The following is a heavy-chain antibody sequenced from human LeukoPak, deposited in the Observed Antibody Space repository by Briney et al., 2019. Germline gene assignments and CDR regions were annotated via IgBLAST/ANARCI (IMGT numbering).Heavy chain of an antibody. J-gene: IGHJ3*02. Sequence: GGSLRLSCAASGFTFSSYWMTGVRQAPGRGLEWVANIKRDGSDTHYLDSLKGRFTISRDNAKSSLSLQMNSLRAEDTAVYYCARDSSYCSGGVCFDVFDIWGQGTMVVVSS. CDR3: ARDSSYCSGGVCFDVFDI. D-gene: IGHD2-8*02. CDR2: IKRDGSDT. V-gene: IGHV3-7*01. CDR1: GFTFSSYW.